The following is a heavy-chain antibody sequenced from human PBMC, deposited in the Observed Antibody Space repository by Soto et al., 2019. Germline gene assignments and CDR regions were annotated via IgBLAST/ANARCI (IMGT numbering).Heavy chain of an antibody. CDR1: GFTFTRSA. Sequence: QMQLVQSGPEVKKPGTSVKVSCKASGFTFTRSAVQWVRQARGQGLEWMGWIVVGSGNTNYAQNFHGRVTISRDTSTTTVYMELSSLRSEDTAVYYCAARSSSTVSYYSGMDVWGQGTTVTVSS. D-gene: IGHD2-2*01. J-gene: IGHJ6*02. V-gene: IGHV1-58*01. CDR3: AARSSSTVSYYSGMDV. CDR2: IVVGSGNT.